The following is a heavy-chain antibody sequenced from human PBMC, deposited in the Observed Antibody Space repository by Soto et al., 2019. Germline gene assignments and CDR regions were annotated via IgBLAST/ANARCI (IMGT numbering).Heavy chain of an antibody. CDR3: ARVLVGAPYYFDY. D-gene: IGHD1-26*01. V-gene: IGHV1-69*13. Sequence: ASVKVSCKAPGGTFSRYAISWARQAPGQGLEWMGGIIPIFGTANYAQKFQGRVTITADESTSTAYMELNSLRSEDTALYYCARVLVGAPYYFDYWGQGTLVTVSS. CDR1: GGTFSRYA. CDR2: IIPIFGTA. J-gene: IGHJ4*02.